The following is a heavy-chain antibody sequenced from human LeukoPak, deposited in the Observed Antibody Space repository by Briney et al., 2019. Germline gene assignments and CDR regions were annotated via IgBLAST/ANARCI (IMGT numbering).Heavy chain of an antibody. J-gene: IGHJ4*02. D-gene: IGHD3-16*01. CDR1: GFTFDDYA. CDR3: ARDGGRIAMYYFDS. CDR2: ISGDGGST. V-gene: IGHV3-43*02. Sequence: PGGSLRLSCAAPGFTFDDYAMHWVRQAPGKGLEWVSLISGDGGSTYYADSVKGRFTISRDNAKNSLHLQMNSLRAEDTAVYYCARDGGRIAMYYFDSWGQGTLVTVSS.